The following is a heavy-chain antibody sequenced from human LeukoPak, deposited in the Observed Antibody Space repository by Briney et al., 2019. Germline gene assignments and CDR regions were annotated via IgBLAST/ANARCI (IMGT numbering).Heavy chain of an antibody. CDR1: GGSISSSSYY. J-gene: IGHJ3*01. D-gene: IGHD3-10*01. Sequence: SETLSLTCTVSGGSISSSSYYWGWIRQPPGKGLEWIERIYYSGSTYYNPSLKSRVTLSVDTSKNQFSLQLSSVTAADSAVYYGARHMSVSYDAFDLWGRGTTVTVSS. V-gene: IGHV4-39*07. CDR2: IYYSGST. CDR3: ARHMSVSYDAFDL.